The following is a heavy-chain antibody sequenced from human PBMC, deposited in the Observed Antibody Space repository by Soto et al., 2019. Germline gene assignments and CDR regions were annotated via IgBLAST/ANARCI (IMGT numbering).Heavy chain of an antibody. CDR3: ARQNLPGSHWLDP. CDR1: GYNFSNYW. CDR2: INPVDSDT. J-gene: IGHJ5*02. Sequence: PGESLKISCKGSGYNFSNYWIGWVRQMPGKGLEWMVIINPVDSDTRYSPSFQGQVTISVDKSISTAYLQWGSLEAPDTAIYYCARQNLPGSHWLDPWGQGTLVTVSS. V-gene: IGHV5-51*01.